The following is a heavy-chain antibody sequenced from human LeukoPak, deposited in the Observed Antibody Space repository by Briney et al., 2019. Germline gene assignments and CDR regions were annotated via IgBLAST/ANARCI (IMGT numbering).Heavy chain of an antibody. J-gene: IGHJ4*02. Sequence: ASVKVSYKASGYTFTSYGISWVRQAPGQGLEWMGWISAYNGNTNYAQKLQGRVTMTTDTSTSTAYMELRSLRSDDTAVYYCARDDCSGGSCYLDYWGQGTLVTVSS. V-gene: IGHV1-18*01. CDR1: GYTFTSYG. CDR2: ISAYNGNT. CDR3: ARDDCSGGSCYLDY. D-gene: IGHD2-15*01.